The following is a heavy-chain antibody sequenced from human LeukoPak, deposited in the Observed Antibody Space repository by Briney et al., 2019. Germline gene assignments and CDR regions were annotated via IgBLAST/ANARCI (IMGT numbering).Heavy chain of an antibody. Sequence: PGGSLRLSCAASGFTFGGYAMSWVRQAPGKGLEWVSSISAGSEDSYYADSVKGRFTISRDNSKSTLYLQVNSLRADDTAVYYCARTIAQYSTTWLYYYYGLDVWGQGTTVTVSS. V-gene: IGHV3-23*01. CDR1: GFTFGGYA. CDR3: ARTIAQYSTTWLYYYYGLDV. J-gene: IGHJ6*02. D-gene: IGHD1-7*01. CDR2: ISAGSEDS.